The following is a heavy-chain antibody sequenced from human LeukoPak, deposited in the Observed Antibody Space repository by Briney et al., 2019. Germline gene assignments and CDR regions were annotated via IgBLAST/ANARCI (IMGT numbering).Heavy chain of an antibody. V-gene: IGHV1-69*13. J-gene: IGHJ4*02. Sequence: GASVKVSCKAPGGTFSSYAISWVRQAPGQGLEWMGGIIPIFGTANYAQKFQGRVTITADESTSTAYMELSSLRSEDTAVYYCASTNDYAGDYWGQGTLVTVSS. CDR3: ASTNDYAGDY. CDR1: GGTFSSYA. CDR2: IIPIFGTA. D-gene: IGHD4-17*01.